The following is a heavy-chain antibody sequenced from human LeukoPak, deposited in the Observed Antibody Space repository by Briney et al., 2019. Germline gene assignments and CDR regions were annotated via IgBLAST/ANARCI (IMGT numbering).Heavy chain of an antibody. CDR3: ARNIAAPGHFDY. CDR1: GFTFSPYG. Sequence: PGGSLRLSCAASGFTFSPYGMNWVRQAPGKGLEWVSSISSGATYIYYADSVKGRFTISRDNAQNSLFLQMNSLGAEDTGLYYCARNIAAPGHFDYWGQGTLVTVSS. V-gene: IGHV3-21*01. D-gene: IGHD6-13*01. CDR2: ISSGATYI. J-gene: IGHJ4*02.